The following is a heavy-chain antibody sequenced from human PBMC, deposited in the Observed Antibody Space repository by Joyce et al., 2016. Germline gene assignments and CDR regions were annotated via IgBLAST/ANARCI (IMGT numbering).Heavy chain of an antibody. Sequence: DVQVVESGGALVKHGGSLRLSCAASGFTCSDHWMSWVHRATGKGLEWVANINQDESQRYFVDSGKGRFTIARDDAKNSVYLQMNSLRVEDTAVYYCARFWSCYFDYWGQGTLVTVSS. CDR2: INQDESQR. CDR1: GFTCSDHW. CDR3: ARFWSCYFDY. V-gene: IGHV3-7*03. D-gene: IGHD3-3*01. J-gene: IGHJ4*02.